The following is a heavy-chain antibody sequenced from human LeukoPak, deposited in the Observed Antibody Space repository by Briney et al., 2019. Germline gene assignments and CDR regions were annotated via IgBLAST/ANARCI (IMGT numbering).Heavy chain of an antibody. Sequence: PGGSLRLSCAASGFTFNTYAMSWVRQAPGKGLEWVSGIIIGGKTYYTDPVKGRFTISRDDSKNTLYLQMNSLRVEDTAIYYCTKDYRVQGTSDWPLDYWGQGTLVTVSS. CDR2: IIIGGKT. V-gene: IGHV3-23*01. CDR1: GFTFNTYA. J-gene: IGHJ4*02. D-gene: IGHD2-2*01. CDR3: TKDYRVQGTSDWPLDY.